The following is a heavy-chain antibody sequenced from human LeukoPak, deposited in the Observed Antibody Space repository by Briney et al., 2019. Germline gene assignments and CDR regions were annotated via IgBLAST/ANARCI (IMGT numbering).Heavy chain of an antibody. D-gene: IGHD5-18*01. CDR1: GGSISSYY. J-gene: IGHJ5*02. Sequence: SETLSLTCTVSGGSISSYYWSWIRQPPGKGLEWIGEINHSGSTNYNPSLKSRVTISVDTSKNQFSLKLSSVTAADTAVYYCARCRGYSYGLGLGNWFDPWGQGTLVTVSS. V-gene: IGHV4-34*01. CDR2: INHSGST. CDR3: ARCRGYSYGLGLGNWFDP.